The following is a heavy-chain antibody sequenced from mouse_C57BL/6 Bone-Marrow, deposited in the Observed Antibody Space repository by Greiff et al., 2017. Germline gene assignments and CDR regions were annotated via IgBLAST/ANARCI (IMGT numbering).Heavy chain of an antibody. D-gene: IGHD2-10*02. CDR3: ARRGYGNYEGYFDY. V-gene: IGHV1-64*01. Sequence: QVQLKQPGAELVKPGASVKLSCKASGYTFTSYWMHWVKQRPGQGLEWIGMIHPNSGSTNYNEKFKSKATLTVDKSSSTAYMLLSSLTSEDSAVYYCARRGYGNYEGYFDYWGQGTTLTVSS. CDR2: IHPNSGST. J-gene: IGHJ2*01. CDR1: GYTFTSYW.